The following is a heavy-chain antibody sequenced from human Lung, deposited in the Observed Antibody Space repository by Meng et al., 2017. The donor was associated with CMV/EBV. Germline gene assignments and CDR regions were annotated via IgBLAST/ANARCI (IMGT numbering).Heavy chain of an antibody. V-gene: IGHV4-61*01. D-gene: IGHD4-17*01. Sequence: LXCTVSGGSVRSSFYYWSWIRQSPGKGLEWIGYIYYSGSTDYNTSLKSRVTMSIDTSKNQISLKLSSVTAADTAVYYCARSPTGDYAMEVGGQGNXVTVSS. J-gene: IGHJ6*02. CDR3: ARSPTGDYAMEV. CDR2: IYYSGST. CDR1: GGSVRSSFYY.